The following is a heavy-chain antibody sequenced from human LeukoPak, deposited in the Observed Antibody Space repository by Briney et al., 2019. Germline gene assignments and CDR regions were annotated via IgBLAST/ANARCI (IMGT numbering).Heavy chain of an antibody. CDR1: GGSISSYY. D-gene: IGHD1-7*01. CDR2: IYYSGST. CDR3: ARDNWNYGSSMDV. Sequence: SETLSLTCAVSGGSISSYYWSWIRQPPGKGLEWIGYIYYSGSTNYNPSLKSRVTISVDTSKNQFSLKLSSVTAADTAVYYCARDNWNYGSSMDVWGQGTTVTVSS. V-gene: IGHV4-59*01. J-gene: IGHJ6*02.